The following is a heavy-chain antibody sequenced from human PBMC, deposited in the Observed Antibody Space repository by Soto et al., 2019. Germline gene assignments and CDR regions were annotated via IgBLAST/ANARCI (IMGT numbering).Heavy chain of an antibody. Sequence: QVQLVQSGAEVKKPGSSVKVSCKASGGTFSSYAISWVRQAPGQGLEWMGGIIPIFGTANYAQKFQGRVKITADEYTSTAYMELSSLRSEDTAVYYCAREVSRTYNWFDPGGQGTLVTVSS. J-gene: IGHJ5*02. CDR2: IIPIFGTA. CDR3: AREVSRTYNWFDP. D-gene: IGHD1-7*01. CDR1: GGTFSSYA. V-gene: IGHV1-69*01.